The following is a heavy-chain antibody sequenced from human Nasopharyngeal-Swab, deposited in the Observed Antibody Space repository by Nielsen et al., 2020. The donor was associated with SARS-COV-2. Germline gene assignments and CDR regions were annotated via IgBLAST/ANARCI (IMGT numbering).Heavy chain of an antibody. Sequence: ASVKVSCKSSGYTFISHGITWVRQAPGQGLEWMGWLSPYNGNTKYAQKFQGRVTMTTDTSTTTAYMELRSLKSDDTAVYYCARRHGVVEGSGWNYFDFWGQGTLVTVPS. V-gene: IGHV1-18*01. D-gene: IGHD6-19*01. J-gene: IGHJ4*02. CDR2: LSPYNGNT. CDR3: ARRHGVVEGSGWNYFDF. CDR1: GYTFISHG.